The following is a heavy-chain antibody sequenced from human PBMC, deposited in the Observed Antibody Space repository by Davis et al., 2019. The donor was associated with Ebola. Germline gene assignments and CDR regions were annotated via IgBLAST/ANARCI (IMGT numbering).Heavy chain of an antibody. CDR3: VKGPLISGPGAC. V-gene: IGHV3-7*03. J-gene: IGHJ4*02. Sequence: PGGSLRLSCAASGFTFTNYWMNWIRQAPGKGLEWVATIKPDGSDKAYVDSVKGRFAISRDNAKNSLYLQMDSLRAEDTALYYCVKGPLISGPGACWGQGTLVTVSS. D-gene: IGHD1-20*01. CDR1: GFTFTNYW. CDR2: IKPDGSDK.